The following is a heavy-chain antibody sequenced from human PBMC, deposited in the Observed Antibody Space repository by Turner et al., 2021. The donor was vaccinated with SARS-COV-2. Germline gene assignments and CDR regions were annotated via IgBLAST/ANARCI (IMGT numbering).Heavy chain of an antibody. Sequence: QVQLVESGGGVVQPGRSLRLSCAASGFTFSSYVMHWVRQAPGKGLEWVAVISYDGSNKYYADSVKGRFTISRDNSKNTLYLQMNSLRAEDTAVYYCAKGESQYFDYWGQGTLVTVSS. CDR3: AKGESQYFDY. V-gene: IGHV3-30*18. CDR2: ISYDGSNK. CDR1: GFTFSSYV. J-gene: IGHJ4*02.